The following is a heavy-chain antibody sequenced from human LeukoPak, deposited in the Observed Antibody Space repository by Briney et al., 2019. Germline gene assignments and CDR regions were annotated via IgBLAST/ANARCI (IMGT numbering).Heavy chain of an antibody. CDR1: GCTIKNYQ. Sequence: SATLPLTCNVSGCTIKNYQSRWIRQPAGKGLEWIGRISDRRSTNYNPSLKIRVIMSVDASKNQFSLKLISVTAADTAVYYCARGPTDYGAVTEFEHWGQGTLVIVSS. V-gene: IGHV4-4*07. J-gene: IGHJ4*02. CDR3: ARGPTDYGAVTEFEH. CDR2: ISDRRST. D-gene: IGHD4/OR15-4a*01.